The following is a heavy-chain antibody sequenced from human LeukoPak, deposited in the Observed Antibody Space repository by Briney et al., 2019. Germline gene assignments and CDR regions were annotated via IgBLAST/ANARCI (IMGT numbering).Heavy chain of an antibody. CDR3: AREAMVRGAGSHYFDY. CDR1: GFTSSSYA. Sequence: PGGSLRLSCAASGFTSSSYAMHWVRQAPGKGLEWVAVISYDGSNKYYADSVKGRFTISRDNSKNTLYLQMNSLRAEDTAVYYCAREAMVRGAGSHYFDYWGQGTLVTVSS. CDR2: ISYDGSNK. D-gene: IGHD3-10*01. J-gene: IGHJ4*02. V-gene: IGHV3-30-3*01.